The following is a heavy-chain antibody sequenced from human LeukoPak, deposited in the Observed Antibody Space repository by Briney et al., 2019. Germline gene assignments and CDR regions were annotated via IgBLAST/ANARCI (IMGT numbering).Heavy chain of an antibody. V-gene: IGHV3-21*01. Sequence: PGGSLRLSCAASGFTFSSYSMNWVRQAPGKGLEWVSSISSSSYIYYADSVKGRFTISRDHAKNSLYLQMNSLRAEDTAVYYCARDVVVRGTVLDYWGQGTLVTVSS. J-gene: IGHJ4*02. CDR2: ISSSSYI. D-gene: IGHD2-21*01. CDR1: GFTFSSYS. CDR3: ARDVVVRGTVLDY.